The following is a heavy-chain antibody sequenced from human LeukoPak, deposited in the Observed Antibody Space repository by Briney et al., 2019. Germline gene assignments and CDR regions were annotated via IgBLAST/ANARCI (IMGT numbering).Heavy chain of an antibody. CDR2: FDPEDGET. CDR1: GYILTELA. D-gene: IGHD6-6*01. V-gene: IGHV1-24*01. CDR3: ATDKNRSSSSEGIDF. Sequence: GASVKVSCKVSGYILTELAMHWVRQAPGKGLEWMGGFDPEDGETIYAQKFQGRVTMTEDTTTDTAYMELSSLRSEDTAVYYCATDKNRSSSSEGIDFWGQGTLVTVYS. J-gene: IGHJ4*02.